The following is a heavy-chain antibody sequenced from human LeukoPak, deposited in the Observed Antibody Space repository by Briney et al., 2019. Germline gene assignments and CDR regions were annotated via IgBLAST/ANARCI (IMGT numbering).Heavy chain of an antibody. V-gene: IGHV4-34*01. D-gene: IGHD3-22*01. CDR3: ARGLYDSSGYYYYYYYMDV. Sequence: PSETLSLTCAVYGGSFSGYYWSWIRQPPGKGLEWIGEINHSGSTNYNPSLKSRVTISVDTSKNRFSLQLNSVTPEDTAVYYCARGLYDSSGYYYYYYYMDVWGKGTTVTVSS. CDR2: INHSGST. J-gene: IGHJ6*03. CDR1: GGSFSGYY.